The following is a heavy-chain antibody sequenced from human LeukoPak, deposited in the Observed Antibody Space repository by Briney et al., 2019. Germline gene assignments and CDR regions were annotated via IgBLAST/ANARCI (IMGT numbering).Heavy chain of an antibody. CDR3: ARQTGTGLVSRP. CDR2: IYYSGNT. CDR1: GVSISSSNSY. J-gene: IGHJ4*02. D-gene: IGHD3/OR15-3a*01. V-gene: IGHV4-39*01. Sequence: SDTLTLTCTVSGVSISSSNSYWGWLRPPPGMGLEGFGSIYYSGNTYYNASLKSQVSISIDTPKKQFSLRLTSVTAAATAVYYCARQTGTGLVSRPGGQGTLVTVSS.